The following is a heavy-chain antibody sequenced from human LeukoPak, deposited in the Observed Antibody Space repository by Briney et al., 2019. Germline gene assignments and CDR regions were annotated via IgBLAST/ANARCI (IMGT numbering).Heavy chain of an antibody. J-gene: IGHJ5*02. CDR1: GGTFSSYA. CDR2: IIPIFGTA. V-gene: IGHV1-69*13. Sequence: VKVSCKASGGTFSSYAISWVRQAPGQGLEWMGGIIPIFGTANYAQKFQGRVTITADESTSTAYMELSSLRSEDTAVYYCARKYCSSTSCYERTGWFDPWGQGTLVTVSS. D-gene: IGHD2-2*01. CDR3: ARKYCSSTSCYERTGWFDP.